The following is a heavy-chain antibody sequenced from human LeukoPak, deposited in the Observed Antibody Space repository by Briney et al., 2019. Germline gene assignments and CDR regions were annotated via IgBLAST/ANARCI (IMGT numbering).Heavy chain of an antibody. Sequence: GGSLRLSCAASGFTFSNYWMHWVRQAPGKGLVWVSRINSDGSTTTYADSVKGRFTISRDNAENTLYLQMNSLRAEDTAVYYCARSRVEMATSLLDYWGQGTLVTVSS. CDR2: INSDGSTT. D-gene: IGHD5-24*01. CDR1: GFTFSNYW. V-gene: IGHV3-74*01. CDR3: ARSRVEMATSLLDY. J-gene: IGHJ4*02.